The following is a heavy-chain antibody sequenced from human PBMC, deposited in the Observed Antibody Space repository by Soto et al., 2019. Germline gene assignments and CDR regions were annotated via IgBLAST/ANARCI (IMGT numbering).Heavy chain of an antibody. CDR1: GFSFSTYS. CDR3: ARGGSSSDNGMDV. D-gene: IGHD6-6*01. V-gene: IGHV3-48*02. J-gene: IGHJ6*02. CDR2: ISSRSYTI. Sequence: EVQLVESGGGLVQPGGSLRLSCAASGFSFSTYSMNWVRQAPGKGLEWVSYISSRSYTIYYVDSVKGRFTISRDKAENALYLQMNSLRDEDTAVYYCARGGSSSDNGMDVWGQGTTVTVSS.